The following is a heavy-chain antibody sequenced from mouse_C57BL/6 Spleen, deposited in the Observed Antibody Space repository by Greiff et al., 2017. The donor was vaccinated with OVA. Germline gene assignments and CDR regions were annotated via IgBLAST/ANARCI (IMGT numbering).Heavy chain of an antibody. J-gene: IGHJ4*01. CDR3: ARVDYGSRGDYAMDY. CDR1: GYTFTSYG. V-gene: IGHV1-81*01. CDR2: IYPRSGNA. D-gene: IGHD1-1*01. Sequence: QVQLQQSGAELARPGASVKLSCKASGYTFTSYGISWVKQRTGQGLEWIGEIYPRSGNAYYNEKFKGKATLTADKSSSTAYMELRSLPAEDSAVYFCARVDYGSRGDYAMDYWGQGTSVTVSS.